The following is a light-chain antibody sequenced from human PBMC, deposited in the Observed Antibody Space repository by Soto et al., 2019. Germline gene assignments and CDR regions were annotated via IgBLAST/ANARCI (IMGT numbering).Light chain of an antibody. CDR3: QQYNSYPYT. CDR2: KAS. V-gene: IGKV1-5*03. Sequence: DIQMTQSPSTLSESVGDRVPITCRASQSISSWLAWYQQKPGKAPKLLIYKASSLESGVPSRFSGSGSGTEFTLTISSLQPDDFATYYCQQYNSYPYTFGQGTKLEIK. CDR1: QSISSW. J-gene: IGKJ2*01.